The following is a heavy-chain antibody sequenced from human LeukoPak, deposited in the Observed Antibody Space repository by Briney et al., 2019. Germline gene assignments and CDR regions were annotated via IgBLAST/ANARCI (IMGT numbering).Heavy chain of an antibody. CDR1: GYTFTSYY. J-gene: IGHJ3*02. Sequence: ASVKVSCKASGYTFTSYYMHWVRQAPGQGLEWMGIINPSGGSTSYAQKFQGRVTMTRDTSTSTVYMELSSLRSEDTAVYYCANNWNDDAFDIWGQGTMVTVSS. V-gene: IGHV1-46*01. CDR3: ANNWNDDAFDI. D-gene: IGHD1-20*01. CDR2: INPSGGST.